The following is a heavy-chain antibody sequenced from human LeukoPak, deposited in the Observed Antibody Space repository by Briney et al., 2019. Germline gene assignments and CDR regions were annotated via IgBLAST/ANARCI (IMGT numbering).Heavy chain of an antibody. J-gene: IGHJ5*02. V-gene: IGHV4-4*07. D-gene: IGHD3-10*01. Sequence: SETLSLTCTVSGGSISSYYWSWIRQPAGKGLEWIGRIYTSGSTNYNPSLKSRVTMSVDTSKNQFSLKLSSVTAADTAVYYCAGGGAYYYGSGRQGDWFDPWGQGTLVTVSS. CDR3: AGGGAYYYGSGRQGDWFDP. CDR2: IYTSGST. CDR1: GGSISSYY.